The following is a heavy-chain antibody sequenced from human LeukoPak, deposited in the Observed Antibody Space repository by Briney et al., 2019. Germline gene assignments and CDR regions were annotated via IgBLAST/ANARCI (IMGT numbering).Heavy chain of an antibody. Sequence: GGSLRLSCAASGFTFSSYAMPWVRQAPGKGLEWVAVISYDGSNKYYADSVKGRFTISRDNSKNTLYLQMNSLRAEDTAVYYCARSSVPAARVGYYYYGMDVWGQGTTVTVSS. V-gene: IGHV3-30-3*01. D-gene: IGHD2-2*01. CDR1: GFTFSSYA. CDR3: ARSSVPAARVGYYYYGMDV. J-gene: IGHJ6*02. CDR2: ISYDGSNK.